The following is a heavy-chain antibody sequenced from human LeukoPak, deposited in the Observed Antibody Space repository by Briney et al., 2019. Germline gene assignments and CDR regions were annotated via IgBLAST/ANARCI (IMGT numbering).Heavy chain of an antibody. CDR3: ARGFPPLTGHYYDSSGALYFDY. CDR2: IRYDGSNK. D-gene: IGHD3-22*01. CDR1: GFTFSSYG. Sequence: PGGSLRLSCAASGFTFSSYGMHWVRQAPGKGLEWVAFIRYDGSNKYYADSVKGRFTISRDNSKNTLYLQMNSLRAEDTAVYYCARGFPPLTGHYYDSSGALYFDYWGQGTLVTVSS. J-gene: IGHJ4*02. V-gene: IGHV3-30*02.